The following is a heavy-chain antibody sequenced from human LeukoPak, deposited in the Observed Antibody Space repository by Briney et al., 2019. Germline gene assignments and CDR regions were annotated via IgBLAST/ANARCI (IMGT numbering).Heavy chain of an antibody. Sequence: SETLSLTCTVSGGSISSSSYYWTWIRQPPGEGLEWIGCINYGGSAQYSPPLNSRVTISVDTSKNQFSLKLNSVTAADTALYYCARQTLGGFWYFDLWGRGTLVTVSS. D-gene: IGHD3-16*01. CDR2: INYGGSA. J-gene: IGHJ2*01. CDR1: GGSISSSSYY. CDR3: ARQTLGGFWYFDL. V-gene: IGHV4-61*05.